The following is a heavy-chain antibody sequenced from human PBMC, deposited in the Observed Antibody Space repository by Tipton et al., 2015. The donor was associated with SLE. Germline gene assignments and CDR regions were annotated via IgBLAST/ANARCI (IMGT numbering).Heavy chain of an antibody. J-gene: IGHJ4*02. CDR1: GDSISSGTYY. D-gene: IGHD6-13*01. V-gene: IGHV4-61*02. CDR2: IDTSGDT. Sequence: TLSLTCTVSGDSISSGTYYWSWIRQPAGKGLEWIGRIDTSGDTKYSPSLKSRVTISVDTSKNQFSLKLSSVTAADTAVYYCARDGSSAAGFDYWGQGTLVTVFS. CDR3: ARDGSSAAGFDY.